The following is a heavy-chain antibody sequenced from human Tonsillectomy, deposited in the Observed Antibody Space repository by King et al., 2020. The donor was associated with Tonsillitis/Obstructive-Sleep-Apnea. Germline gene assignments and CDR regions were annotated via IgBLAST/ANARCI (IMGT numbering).Heavy chain of an antibody. CDR1: GFTFSNAW. Sequence: VQLVQSGGGLVKPGGSLRLSCAASGFTFSNAWMNWVRQAPGKGLEWVGRIKSKTDGGTTDYAAPVKGRFTISRDDSKNTLYLQMNSLKTEYTAVYYCTTNGQYCSSTSCYHFDYWGQGTLVTVSS. D-gene: IGHD2-2*01. CDR3: TTNGQYCSSTSCYHFDY. J-gene: IGHJ4*02. CDR2: IKSKTDGGTT. V-gene: IGHV3-15*07.